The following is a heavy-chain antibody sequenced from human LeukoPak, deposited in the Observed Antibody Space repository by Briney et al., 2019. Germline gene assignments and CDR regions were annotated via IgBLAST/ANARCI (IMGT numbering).Heavy chain of an antibody. CDR1: GFTFSSYG. V-gene: IGHV3-33*01. CDR3: ARDLGYSYGQSDY. J-gene: IGHJ4*02. D-gene: IGHD5-18*01. Sequence: PGGSLRLSCAASGFTFSSYGMHWVRQAPGKGLEWVAVIWYDGSNKYYADSVKGRFTISRDNSKNTLYLQMNSLRAEDMAVYYCARDLGYSYGQSDYWGQGTLVTVSS. CDR2: IWYDGSNK.